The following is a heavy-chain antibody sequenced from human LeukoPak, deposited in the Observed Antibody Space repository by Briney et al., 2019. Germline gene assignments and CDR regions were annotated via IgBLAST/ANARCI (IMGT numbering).Heavy chain of an antibody. J-gene: IGHJ6*04. Sequence: PSETLSLTCAVYGESLSGFYWTWIRQPPGKWLEWVGEIDHIGRSNYNPSLKSRVALSVDRSKNQFFLKLNSVTAADTAVYFCARPRPCSASICYGYMDVWGRGTTVIVSS. CDR3: ARPRPCSASICYGYMDV. V-gene: IGHV4-34*01. CDR1: GESLSGFY. D-gene: IGHD2-15*01. CDR2: IDHIGRS.